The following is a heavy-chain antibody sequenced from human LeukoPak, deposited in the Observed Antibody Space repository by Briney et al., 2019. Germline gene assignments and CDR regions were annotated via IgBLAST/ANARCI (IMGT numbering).Heavy chain of an antibody. CDR3: ARHSRSVDYGSGSYTWDY. CDR1: GGSISSGGYY. CDR2: IYYSGST. V-gene: IGHV4-39*01. Sequence: PSETLSLTCTVSGGSISSGGYYWSWIRQHPGKGLEWIGYIYYSGSTYYNPSLKSRVTISVDTSRNQFSLKLSSVTAADTAVYYCARHSRSVDYGSGSYTWDYWGQGTLVTVSS. D-gene: IGHD3-10*01. J-gene: IGHJ4*02.